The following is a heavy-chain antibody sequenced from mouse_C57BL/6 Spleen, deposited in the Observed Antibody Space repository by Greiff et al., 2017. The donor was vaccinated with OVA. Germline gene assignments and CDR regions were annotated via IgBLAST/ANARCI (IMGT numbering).Heavy chain of an antibody. CDR3: ARDVGRSWFAY. V-gene: IGHV5-4*03. CDR2: ISDGGRYT. Sequence: EVKLMESGGGLVKPGGSLKLSCAASGFTFSSYAMSWVRQTPEKRLEWGATISDGGRYTYTPDNVKGRFTISRYNAKTNLYLQMSLLKSESTAMYYSARDVGRSWFAYWGQGTLVTVSA. J-gene: IGHJ3*01. CDR1: GFTFSSYA.